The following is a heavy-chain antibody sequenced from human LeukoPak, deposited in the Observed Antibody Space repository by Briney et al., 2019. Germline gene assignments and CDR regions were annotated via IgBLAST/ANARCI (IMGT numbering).Heavy chain of an antibody. V-gene: IGHV4-59*06. CDR2: IYYSGST. J-gene: IGHJ5*02. D-gene: IGHD6-19*01. CDR1: GGSISNYY. CDR3: ARTAYSSGWYWDWFDP. Sequence: PSETLSLTCTVSGGSISNYYWSWIRQPPGKGLEWIGYIYYSGSTYYNPSLKSRVTISVDTSKNQFSLKLSSVTAADTAVYYCARTAYSSGWYWDWFDPWGQGTLVTVSS.